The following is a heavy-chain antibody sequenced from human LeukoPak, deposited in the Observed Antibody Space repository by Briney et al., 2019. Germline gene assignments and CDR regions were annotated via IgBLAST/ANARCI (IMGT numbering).Heavy chain of an antibody. CDR2: MNPETGDT. V-gene: IGHV1-8*01. Sequence: ASVKVSCKASGYTFINYDDIWVRQATGQGLEWMERMNPETGDTGYAQKFQGRVFMTRDTSINTAYMDLISLRSDDTAVYYCARGKGMATLFYYYMDVWGKGTTVTVSS. J-gene: IGHJ6*03. CDR3: ARGKGMATLFYYYMDV. D-gene: IGHD5-24*01. CDR1: GYTFINYD.